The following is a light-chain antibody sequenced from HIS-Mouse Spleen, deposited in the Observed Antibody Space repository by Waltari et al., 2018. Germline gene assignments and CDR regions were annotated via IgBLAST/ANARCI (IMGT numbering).Light chain of an antibody. CDR2: QDS. V-gene: IGLV3-1*01. Sequence: SYELTQPPSVSVSPGQTASITCSRDKLGDKYACWYQQKPGQSTVLVIYQDSKRPSGIPERFSGSNSGNTATLTISGTQAMDEADYYCQAWDSSTGVVFGGGTKLTVL. CDR3: QAWDSSTGVV. CDR1: KLGDKY. J-gene: IGLJ2*01.